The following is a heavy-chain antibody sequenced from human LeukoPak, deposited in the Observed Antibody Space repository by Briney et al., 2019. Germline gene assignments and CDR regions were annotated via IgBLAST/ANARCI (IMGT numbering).Heavy chain of an antibody. V-gene: IGHV4-59*08. D-gene: IGHD4-17*01. Sequence: SETLSLTCTVSGGSISSYYWSWIRQPPGKGLEWIGYIYYSGSTNYNPSLKSRVTISVDTSKNQSSLKLSSVTAADTAVYYCARVRGDYRIGYYFDYWGQGTLVTVSS. CDR3: ARVRGDYRIGYYFDY. CDR2: IYYSGST. J-gene: IGHJ4*02. CDR1: GGSISSYY.